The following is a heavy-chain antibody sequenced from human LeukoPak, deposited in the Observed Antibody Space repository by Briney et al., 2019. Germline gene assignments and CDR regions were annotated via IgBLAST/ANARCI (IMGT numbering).Heavy chain of an antibody. D-gene: IGHD3-16*01. CDR3: ARHWRSGDYYYYYMDV. CDR2: IYPGDSDT. Sequence: GESLKISCKGSGYSFTSYWIGWVRQMPGKGLEWMGIIYPGDSDTRYSPSFQGQVTISADKSISTAYLQWSSLKASDTAMYYCARHWRSGDYYYYYMDVWGKGTTVAVSS. J-gene: IGHJ6*03. V-gene: IGHV5-51*01. CDR1: GYSFTSYW.